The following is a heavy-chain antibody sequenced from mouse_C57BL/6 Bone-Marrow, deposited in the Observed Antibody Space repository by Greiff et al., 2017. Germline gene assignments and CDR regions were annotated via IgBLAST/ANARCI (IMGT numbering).Heavy chain of an antibody. Sequence: QVHVKQPGAELVKPGASVKLSCKASGYTFTSYWMHWVKQRPGQGLEWIGMIHPNSGSTNYNEKFKSKATLTVDNSSSTAYMQLSSLTSEESAVYYCARGITTVVEGFAYWGQGTLVTVSA. D-gene: IGHD1-1*01. V-gene: IGHV1-64*01. CDR3: ARGITTVVEGFAY. CDR1: GYTFTSYW. CDR2: IHPNSGST. J-gene: IGHJ3*01.